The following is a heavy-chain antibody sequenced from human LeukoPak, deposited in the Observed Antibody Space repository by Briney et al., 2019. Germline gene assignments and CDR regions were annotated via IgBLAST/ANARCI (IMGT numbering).Heavy chain of an antibody. CDR3: ARHGGIIAAAGTRAFDI. Sequence: PSETLSLTCTVSGGSISSYYWSWIRQPAGKGLEWIGRIYTSGSTNYNPSLKSRVTMSVDTSKNQFSLKLSSVTAADTAVYHCARHGGIIAAAGTRAFDIWGQGTMVTVSS. CDR1: GGSISSYY. J-gene: IGHJ3*02. V-gene: IGHV4-4*07. CDR2: IYTSGST. D-gene: IGHD6-13*01.